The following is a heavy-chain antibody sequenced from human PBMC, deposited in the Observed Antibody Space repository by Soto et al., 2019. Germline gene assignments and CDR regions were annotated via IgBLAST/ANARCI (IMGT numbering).Heavy chain of an antibody. V-gene: IGHV3-30-3*01. J-gene: IGHJ4*02. CDR3: VKDRGEVGATTFDY. D-gene: IGHD1-26*01. CDR1: RFTFSSYA. CDR2: ISYDGSNK. Sequence: GGSLRLSCAASRFTFSSYAMHWVRQAPGKGLEWVAVISYDGSNKYYADSVKGRFTISRDNSKNTLYLQMNSLRAEDTAVYYCVKDRGEVGATTFDYWGQGTLVTVSS.